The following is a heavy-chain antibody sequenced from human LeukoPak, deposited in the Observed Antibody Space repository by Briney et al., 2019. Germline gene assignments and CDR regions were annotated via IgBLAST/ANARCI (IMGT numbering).Heavy chain of an antibody. J-gene: IGHJ4*02. CDR2: ISAYNGNT. Sequence: ASVKVSCKASGYTFTSYGIRWVRQAPGQGLEWMGWISAYNGNTNYAQKLQGRVTMTTDTSTSTAYMELRSLRSDDTAVYYCARDQGYYYDSSGLVFDYWGQGTLVTVSS. CDR3: ARDQGYYYDSSGLVFDY. D-gene: IGHD3-22*01. V-gene: IGHV1-18*01. CDR1: GYTFTSYG.